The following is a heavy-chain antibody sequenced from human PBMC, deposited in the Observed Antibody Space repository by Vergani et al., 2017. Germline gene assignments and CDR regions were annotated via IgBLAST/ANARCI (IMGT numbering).Heavy chain of an antibody. D-gene: IGHD5-12*01. V-gene: IGHV3-53*01. J-gene: IGHJ6*02. CDR2: IYSGGST. CDR3: ARGGGYSGYDYYAFYYGMDV. Sequence: EVQLVESGGGLIQPGGSLRLSCAASGFTVSSNYMSWVRQAPGKGLEWVSVIYSGGSTYYADSVKGRFTISRDNAKNSLYLQMNSLRAEDTAVYYCARGGGYSGYDYYAFYYGMDVWGQGSTVPVTS. CDR1: GFTVSSNY.